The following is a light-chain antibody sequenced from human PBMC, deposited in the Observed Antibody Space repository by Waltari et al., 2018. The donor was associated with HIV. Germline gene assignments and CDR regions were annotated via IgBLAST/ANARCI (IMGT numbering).Light chain of an antibody. CDR1: SGSVSTSYY. Sequence: PSFSVSPGGTVTLTCGLSSGSVSTSYYPSWYQQTPGQAPRTLIYSTNTRSSGVPDRFSGSILGNNAALTITGAQADDESDYYCVLYMGRGIVVFGGGTKLTVL. CDR2: STN. J-gene: IGLJ2*01. CDR3: VLYMGRGIVV. V-gene: IGLV8-61*01.